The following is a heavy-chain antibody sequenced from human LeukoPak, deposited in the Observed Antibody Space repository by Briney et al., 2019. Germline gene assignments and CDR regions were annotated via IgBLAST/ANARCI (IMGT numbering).Heavy chain of an antibody. D-gene: IGHD3-22*01. CDR3: ARDDNRDAFDI. CDR2: IYYSGST. CDR1: GGSISSYY. J-gene: IGHJ3*02. Sequence: SETLSLTCTVSGGSISSYYWSWIRQPPGKGLEWIGYIYYSGSTNYNPSLKSRVTISVDTSKNQFSLKLSSVTAADTAVYYCARDDNRDAFDIWGQGTMVTVSS. V-gene: IGHV4-59*01.